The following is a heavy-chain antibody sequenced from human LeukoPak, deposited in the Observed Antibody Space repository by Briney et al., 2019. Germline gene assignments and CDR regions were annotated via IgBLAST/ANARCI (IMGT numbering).Heavy chain of an antibody. V-gene: IGHV3-30*03. CDR1: GFTFSSYG. J-gene: IGHJ4*02. Sequence: PGGSLRLSCAASGFTFSSYGMHWVRQAPGKGLEWVAVISNDGSNKFYADSVKGRFTISRDNSKNTLYLQMNSLRPEDTAVYYCGPVVGVLGGQGTLVTVSS. CDR2: ISNDGSNK. CDR3: GPVVGVL. D-gene: IGHD3-3*01.